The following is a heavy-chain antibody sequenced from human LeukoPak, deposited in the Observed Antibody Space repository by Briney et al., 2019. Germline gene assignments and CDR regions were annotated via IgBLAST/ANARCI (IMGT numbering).Heavy chain of an antibody. CDR1: GFTFSIYA. J-gene: IGHJ4*02. CDR3: AREGGAGPRRVDY. V-gene: IGHV3-23*01. Sequence: GGSLRLSCAASGFTFSIYAMSWVRQAPGKGLEWVSGITGIGSSTYYADSVKGRFTISRDSSKHTLYLQMNSLRAEDTGVYYCAREGGAGPRRVDYWGRGTLVPVSS. CDR2: ITGIGSST. D-gene: IGHD1-26*01.